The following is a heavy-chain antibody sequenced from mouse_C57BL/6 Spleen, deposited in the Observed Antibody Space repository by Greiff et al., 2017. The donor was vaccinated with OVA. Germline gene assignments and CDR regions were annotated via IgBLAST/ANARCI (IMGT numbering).Heavy chain of an antibody. Sequence: VQLQQSGPELVKPGASVKISCKASGYSFTSYYIHWVKQRPGQGLEWIGWIYPGSGNTKYNEKCKGKATLTADTASRTAYMQLSSLTSEDSAFYYCARSPIYYSNYDYYAMDYWGQGTSVTVSS. D-gene: IGHD2-5*01. CDR2: IYPGSGNT. V-gene: IGHV1-66*01. CDR1: GYSFTSYY. CDR3: ARSPIYYSNYDYYAMDY. J-gene: IGHJ4*01.